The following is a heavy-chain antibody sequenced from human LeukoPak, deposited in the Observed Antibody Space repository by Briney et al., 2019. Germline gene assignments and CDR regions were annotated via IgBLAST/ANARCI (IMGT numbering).Heavy chain of an antibody. Sequence: GESLKISCKGSGYSFASYWIAWVRQMPGKGLEWMGIIYPGDSDTRYSPSFQGQVTISADKSISTAYLQWSSLRASDTAMYHCARPGKVGDANYFDSWGQGTLVTISS. J-gene: IGHJ4*02. CDR3: ARPGKVGDANYFDS. D-gene: IGHD1-26*01. V-gene: IGHV5-51*01. CDR2: IYPGDSDT. CDR1: GYSFASYW.